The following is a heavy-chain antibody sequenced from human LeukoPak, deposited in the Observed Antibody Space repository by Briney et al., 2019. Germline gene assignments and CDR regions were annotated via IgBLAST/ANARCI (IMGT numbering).Heavy chain of an antibody. CDR2: INPNSGGT. D-gene: IGHD3-22*01. J-gene: IGHJ4*02. CDR1: GYTFTGYY. Sequence: ASVKVSCKASGYTFTGYYMHWVRQAPGQGLEWMGWINPNSGGTNYAQKFQGRVTMTRDTSISTAYMELSRLRSDDTAVYYCARGRYYYDSSGYYDAKYYFDYWGRGTLVTVSS. CDR3: ARGRYYYDSSGYYDAKYYFDY. V-gene: IGHV1-2*02.